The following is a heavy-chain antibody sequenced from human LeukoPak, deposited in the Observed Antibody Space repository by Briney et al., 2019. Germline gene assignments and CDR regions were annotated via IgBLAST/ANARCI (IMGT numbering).Heavy chain of an antibody. CDR2: IYYSGST. CDR3: ARGTAAGTTGIDY. D-gene: IGHD6-13*01. Sequence: PSETLSLTCTVSGGSICSYYWSWIRQPPGKGLEWIGYIYYSGSTNYNPSLKSRVTISVDTSKNQFSLKLSSVTAADTAVYYCARGTAAGTTGIDYWGQGALVTVSS. J-gene: IGHJ4*02. CDR1: GGSICSYY. V-gene: IGHV4-59*01.